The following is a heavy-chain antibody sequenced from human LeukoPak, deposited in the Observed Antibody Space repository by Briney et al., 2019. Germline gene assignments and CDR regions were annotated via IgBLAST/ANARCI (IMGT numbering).Heavy chain of an antibody. J-gene: IGHJ4*02. Sequence: SETLSLTCTVSGGSISSYYWSWIRQPPGKGLEWIGYIYYSGSTNYNPSLKSRVTISVDTSKNQFSLKLSSVTAADTAVYYCARNGQKSSGSYYDYFDYWGQGTLVTVSS. CDR3: ARNGQKSSGSYYDYFDY. CDR1: GGSISSYY. CDR2: IYYSGST. V-gene: IGHV4-59*08. D-gene: IGHD1-26*01.